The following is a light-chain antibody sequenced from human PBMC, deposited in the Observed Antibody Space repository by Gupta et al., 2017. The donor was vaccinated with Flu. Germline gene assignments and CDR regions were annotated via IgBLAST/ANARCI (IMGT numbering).Light chain of an antibody. CDR2: KAS. CDR3: QQYNSYSWT. V-gene: IGKV1-5*03. Sequence: PSTLSASVGDRVTSTCRASQSISSWLAWYQQKPGKAPKLLIYKASSLESGVPSRFSGSGSGTEFTLTISSLQPDDFATYYCQQYNSYSWTFGQGTKVEIK. CDR1: QSISSW. J-gene: IGKJ1*01.